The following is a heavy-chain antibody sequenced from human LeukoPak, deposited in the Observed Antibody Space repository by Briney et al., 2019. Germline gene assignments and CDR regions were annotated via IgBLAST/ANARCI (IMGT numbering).Heavy chain of an antibody. CDR3: ATKGSMVRGVIIAGALDFDY. CDR1: GYTLTELS. D-gene: IGHD3-10*01. Sequence: ASVKVSCKVSGYTLTELSMHWVRQAPGKGLEWMGGFDPEDGETIYAQKFQGRVTMTEDTSTDTAYMELSSLRSEDTAVYYCATKGSMVRGVIIAGALDFDYWGQGTLVTVSS. CDR2: FDPEDGET. J-gene: IGHJ4*02. V-gene: IGHV1-24*01.